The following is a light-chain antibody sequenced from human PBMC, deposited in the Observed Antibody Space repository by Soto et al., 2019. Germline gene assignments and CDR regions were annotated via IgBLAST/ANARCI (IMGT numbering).Light chain of an antibody. J-gene: IGKJ1*01. Sequence: EVVMTQSPATLSVSPGDTAALSCRASQSVSSSLAWYQQKPGQAPRLLIYGASTRATGVPARFSGSGSGTDFTLTISRLQSEDFAIYCCQQYYNWRPRFGQGTKVENK. CDR3: QQYYNWRPR. V-gene: IGKV3-15*01. CDR1: QSVSSS. CDR2: GAS.